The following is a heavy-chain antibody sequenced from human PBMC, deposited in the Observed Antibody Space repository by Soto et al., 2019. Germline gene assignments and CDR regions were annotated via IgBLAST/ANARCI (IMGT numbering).Heavy chain of an antibody. D-gene: IGHD2-21*01. Sequence: QVQLVESGGGVVQPGRSLRLSCAASGFTFSTYGMHWVRQAPGKGLEWVAVIWYDGSDKYYTDSVQGRFTISRDNSKNTLSLQMNSLRAEDTAVYYCARGGEGGASFDYWGQGTLVTVSS. CDR3: ARGGEGGASFDY. CDR1: GFTFSTYG. J-gene: IGHJ4*02. CDR2: IWYDGSDK. V-gene: IGHV3-33*01.